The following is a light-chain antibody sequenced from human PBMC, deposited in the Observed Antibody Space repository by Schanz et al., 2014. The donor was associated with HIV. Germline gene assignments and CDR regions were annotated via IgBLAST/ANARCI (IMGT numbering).Light chain of an antibody. CDR3: CSYARSGV. CDR1: RGDIGSYNY. V-gene: IGLV2-8*01. CDR2: EVN. J-gene: IGLJ3*02. Sequence: QSALTQPPSASGSPGQSVTISCAGTRGDIGSYNYVSWYQQRPGKAPRLLISEVNKRPSGVPDRFSGSKSDNTASLTVSGLQTEDEADYYCCSYARSGVFGGGTKLTVL.